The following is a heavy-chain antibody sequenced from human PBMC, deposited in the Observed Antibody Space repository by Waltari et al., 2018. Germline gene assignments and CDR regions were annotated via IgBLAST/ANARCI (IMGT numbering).Heavy chain of an antibody. CDR3: VRHGFWNFDF. Sequence: EVQLVESGGGLVQPGGSLRRSCAGRGFTFSGNWMAWVRQAPGKGLEWVANIKEDGSKKNYVDSVEGRFTISRDNAKNSLYLQMNSLRAEDTALYYCVRHGFWNFDFWGQGTLVTVSS. J-gene: IGHJ4*02. D-gene: IGHD3-3*01. CDR1: GFTFSGNW. V-gene: IGHV3-7*01. CDR2: IKEDGSKK.